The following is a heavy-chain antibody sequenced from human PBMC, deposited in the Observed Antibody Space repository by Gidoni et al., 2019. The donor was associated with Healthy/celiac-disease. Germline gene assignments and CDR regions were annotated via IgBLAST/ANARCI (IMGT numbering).Heavy chain of an antibody. CDR2: IFPVYGTA. CDR3: ARVPHVCRYCDWSDAFDI. Sequence: QVQLVQSGAEVKKPGSSVKVSCKASGGTFRSYASSWVRQDPGQGLEWMGGIFPVYGTASYAQKFQGRVTITADESTSTAYMQLSSLRSEDTAVYYCARVPHVCRYCDWSDAFDIWGQGTMVTVSS. J-gene: IGHJ3*02. CDR1: GGTFRSYA. V-gene: IGHV1-69*01. D-gene: IGHD3-9*01.